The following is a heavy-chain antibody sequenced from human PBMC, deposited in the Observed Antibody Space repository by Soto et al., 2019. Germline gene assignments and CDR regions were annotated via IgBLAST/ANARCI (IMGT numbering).Heavy chain of an antibody. CDR2: ISSSSSTI. D-gene: IGHD6-19*01. CDR3: ARVFYSVAGTGGLDY. Sequence: EVQLVECGGGLVQPGGSLRLSCAASGFTFSSYSMNWVRQAPGKGLEWVSYISSSSSTIYYADSVKGRFTISRDNAKNSPYLQMNSLRDEGTAVYYCARVFYSVAGTGGLDYWGQGTLVTVSS. V-gene: IGHV3-48*02. J-gene: IGHJ4*02. CDR1: GFTFSSYS.